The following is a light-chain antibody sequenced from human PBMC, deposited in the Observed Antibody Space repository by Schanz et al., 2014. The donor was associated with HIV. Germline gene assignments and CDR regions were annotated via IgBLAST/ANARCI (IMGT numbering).Light chain of an antibody. CDR3: CSYAGSSTYV. J-gene: IGLJ1*01. Sequence: QSVLTQPASVSGSPGQSITISCTGTSSDVGYYDYVSWYQQHPGKAPKVMIYDVNNRPSGVSHRFSGSKSGNTASLTISGLQAEDEADYYCCSYAGSSTYVFGTGTKLTVL. V-gene: IGLV2-14*03. CDR1: SSDVGYYDY. CDR2: DVN.